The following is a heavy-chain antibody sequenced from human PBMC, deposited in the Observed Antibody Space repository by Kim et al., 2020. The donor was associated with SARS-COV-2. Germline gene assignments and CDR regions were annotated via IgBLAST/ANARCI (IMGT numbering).Heavy chain of an antibody. V-gene: IGHV3-9*01. Sequence: GGSLRLSCAASGFTFDDYAMHWVRQAPGKGLEWVSGISWNSGSIGYADSVKGRFTISRDNAKNSLYLQMNSLRAEDTALYYCAKGPVVEGPFDYWGQGTL. CDR3: AKGPVVEGPFDY. J-gene: IGHJ4*02. CDR2: ISWNSGSI. D-gene: IGHD2-21*01. CDR1: GFTFDDYA.